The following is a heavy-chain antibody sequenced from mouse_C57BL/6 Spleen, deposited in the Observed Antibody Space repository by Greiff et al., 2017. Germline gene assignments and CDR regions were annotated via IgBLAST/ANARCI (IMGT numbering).Heavy chain of an antibody. CDR2: IDPSDSYT. D-gene: IGHD3-1*01. V-gene: IGHV1-50*01. CDR3: ATLGLEY. Sequence: QVQLQQPGAELVKPGASVKLSCKASGYTFTSYWMQWVKQRPGQGLEWIGEIDPSDSYTNYNQKFKGKATLTVDTSSSTAYMPLSSLTSEDSAVYYCATLGLEYWGEGTTLSVSS. J-gene: IGHJ2*01. CDR1: GYTFTSYW.